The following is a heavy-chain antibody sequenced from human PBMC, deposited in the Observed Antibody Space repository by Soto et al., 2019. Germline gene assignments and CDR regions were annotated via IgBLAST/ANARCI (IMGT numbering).Heavy chain of an antibody. CDR1: GFTFSDYY. D-gene: IGHD2-2*01. CDR2: ISNTSDYT. V-gene: IGHV3-11*06. Sequence: PGGSLRLSCAASGFTFSDYYMSWIRQAPGKGLEWVSYISNTSDYTNYADSVKGRFTISRDNAKTSLYLQLNSLRAEDTAVYYCARSRPYCSSTTCYGYYYGMDVWGQGTTVTVSS. J-gene: IGHJ6*02. CDR3: ARSRPYCSSTTCYGYYYGMDV.